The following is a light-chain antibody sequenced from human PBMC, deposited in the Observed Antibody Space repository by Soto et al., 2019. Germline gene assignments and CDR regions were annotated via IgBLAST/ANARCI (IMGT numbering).Light chain of an antibody. Sequence: DMEMTQSPSSLSAFVGDRVTITCRASQSISNYLNWYQHKPLKVPKLLIYAASSLQSGVPTRFSGSGSGTDFTLTISSLQPEDFATYYCQQSYGTPRTFGGGTKIEIK. V-gene: IGKV1-39*01. CDR2: AAS. CDR3: QQSYGTPRT. J-gene: IGKJ4*01. CDR1: QSISNY.